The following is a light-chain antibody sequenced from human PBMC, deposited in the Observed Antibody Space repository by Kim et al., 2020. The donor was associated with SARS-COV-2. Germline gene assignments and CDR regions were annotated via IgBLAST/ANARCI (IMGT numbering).Light chain of an antibody. CDR1: SLRSYY. V-gene: IGLV3-19*01. CDR3: NPRDSSGNHHYV. Sequence: SSELTQDPAVSVALGQTVRITCQGDSLRSYYASWYQQKPGQAPVLVIYSKNNRPSGISDRFSGSSSGNTASLTITGAQAEDEADYYCNPRDSSGNHHYVF. CDR2: SKN. J-gene: IGLJ1*01.